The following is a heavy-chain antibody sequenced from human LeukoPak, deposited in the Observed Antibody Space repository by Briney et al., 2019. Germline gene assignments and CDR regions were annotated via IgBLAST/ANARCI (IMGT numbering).Heavy chain of an antibody. CDR2: INNRGRT. D-gene: IGHD5-12*01. Sequence: SETLSLTCAVSGESLRGYYWTWGREPPGEGVGWGGEINNRGRTNNNPSRKRGVTISVDTCKNQSSLKKSTVTAADTAVYYCATPGKGYDPKYYFDYWGQGTLVTVSS. J-gene: IGHJ4*02. V-gene: IGHV4-34*01. CDR3: ATPGKGYDPKYYFDY. CDR1: GESLRGYY.